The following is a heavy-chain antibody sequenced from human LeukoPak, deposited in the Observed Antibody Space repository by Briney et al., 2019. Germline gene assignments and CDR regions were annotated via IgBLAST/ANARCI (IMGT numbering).Heavy chain of an antibody. CDR1: GGTFSSYA. CDR3: ASGSGWYDIDY. J-gene: IGHJ4*02. D-gene: IGHD6-19*01. Sequence: ASVKVSCKASGGTFSSYAISWVRQAPGQGLEWMGGIIPIFGTANYAQKLQGRVTMTTDTSTSTAYMELRSLRSDDTAVYYCASGSGWYDIDYWGQGTLVTVSS. CDR2: IIPIFGTA. V-gene: IGHV1-69*05.